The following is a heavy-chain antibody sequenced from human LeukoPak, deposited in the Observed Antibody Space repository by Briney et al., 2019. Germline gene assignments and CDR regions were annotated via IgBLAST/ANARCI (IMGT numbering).Heavy chain of an antibody. CDR1: GFTFSSYA. Sequence: GGSLRLSCAASGFTFSSYAMSWVRQAPGKGLEWVSAISGSGGSTYYADSVKGRFTISRDNSKNTLYLQMNSLRAEDTAVYYCAKAFRNYYDSSGPWVDYWGQGILVSVSS. J-gene: IGHJ4*02. D-gene: IGHD3-22*01. CDR3: AKAFRNYYDSSGPWVDY. V-gene: IGHV3-23*01. CDR2: ISGSGGST.